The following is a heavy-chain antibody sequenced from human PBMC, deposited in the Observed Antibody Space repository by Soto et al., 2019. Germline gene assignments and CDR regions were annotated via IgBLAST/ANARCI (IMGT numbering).Heavy chain of an antibody. CDR1: GFTVSSNY. CDR3: ARDRGRGRGYYGMDV. CDR2: IYSGGST. D-gene: IGHD1-26*01. J-gene: IGHJ6*02. Sequence: EVQLVESGGGLIQPGGSLRLSCAASGFTVSSNYMSWVRQAPGKGLEWVSVIYSGGSTYYADSVKGRFTISRDNSKNTRYLQMNSLRAEDTAVYYCARDRGRGRGYYGMDVWAKGPRSPSP. V-gene: IGHV3-53*01.